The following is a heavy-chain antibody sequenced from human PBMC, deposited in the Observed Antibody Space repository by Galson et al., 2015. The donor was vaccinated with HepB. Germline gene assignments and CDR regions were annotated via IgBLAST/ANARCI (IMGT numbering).Heavy chain of an antibody. CDR3: ARAYRSAAGYEGLDV. J-gene: IGHJ6*02. Sequence: TLSLTCAVSGGSISSGGYSWSWIRQPPGKGLEWIGYIYYSGATHYNPSLKSRVTISADTSKIQFSLKLSSVTAADSAVYYWARAYRSAAGYEGLDVWGQGTTVTVSS. CDR1: GGSISSGGYS. D-gene: IGHD6-13*01. CDR2: IYYSGAT. V-gene: IGHV4-30-4*07.